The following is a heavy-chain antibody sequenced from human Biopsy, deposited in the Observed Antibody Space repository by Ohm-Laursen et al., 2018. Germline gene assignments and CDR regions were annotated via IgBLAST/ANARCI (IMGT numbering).Heavy chain of an antibody. V-gene: IGHV4-31*01. Sequence: TLSLTGTVSGGPVSSGGFYWSWIRQHPGKGLEWIGYIYYSGTTYYNPSLKSLVTISVDTSKNQFSLKLNSVTAADTAVYYCARRPYGGTRYWYFDLWGRGTLVTVSS. J-gene: IGHJ2*01. CDR1: GGPVSSGGFY. CDR3: ARRPYGGTRYWYFDL. CDR2: IYYSGTT. D-gene: IGHD4-23*01.